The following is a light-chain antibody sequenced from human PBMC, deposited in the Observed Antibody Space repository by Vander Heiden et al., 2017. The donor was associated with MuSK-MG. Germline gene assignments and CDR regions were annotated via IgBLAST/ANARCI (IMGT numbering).Light chain of an antibody. CDR3: MQALQTPYT. CDR1: QSLLHSNGYNY. CDR2: LGS. Sequence: DIVLCLSPLSLSVTPGEPASISCRSSQSLLHSNGYNYLDWYLQKPGQSPQLLIYLGSNRASGVPDRFSGSGSGTDFTLKISRVEAEDVGLYYCMQALQTPYTFGQGTKLEIK. V-gene: IGKV2-28*01. J-gene: IGKJ2*01.